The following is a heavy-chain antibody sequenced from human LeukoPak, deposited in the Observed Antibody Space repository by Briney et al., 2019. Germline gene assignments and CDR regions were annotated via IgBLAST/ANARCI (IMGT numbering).Heavy chain of an antibody. CDR2: INLNSGGT. Sequence: ASVKVSCKASGYTFTGYYMHWVRQAPGQGLEWMGWINLNSGGTNYAQKFQGWVTMTRDTSISTAYMELSRLRSDDTAVYYCAIQGSPYCSSTSCLDAFDIWGQGTMVTVSS. D-gene: IGHD2-2*01. CDR3: AIQGSPYCSSTSCLDAFDI. V-gene: IGHV1-2*04. J-gene: IGHJ3*02. CDR1: GYTFTGYY.